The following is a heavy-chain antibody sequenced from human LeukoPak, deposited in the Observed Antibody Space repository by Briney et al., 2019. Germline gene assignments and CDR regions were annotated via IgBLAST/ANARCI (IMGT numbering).Heavy chain of an antibody. CDR3: AKEPASGSCFDY. D-gene: IGHD3-10*01. J-gene: IGHJ4*02. Sequence: GGSLRLSCTASGYTFNSYAMSWVRQAPGKGLEWVSGISGSGTSTYYADSVKGRFTISRDNSKNTLYLQMNSLRAEDTALYYCAKEPASGSCFDYWGQGTLATVSS. CDR1: GYTFNSYA. V-gene: IGHV3-23*01. CDR2: ISGSGTST.